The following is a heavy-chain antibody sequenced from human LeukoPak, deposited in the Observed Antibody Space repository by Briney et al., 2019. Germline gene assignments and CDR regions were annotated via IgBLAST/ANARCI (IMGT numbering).Heavy chain of an antibody. D-gene: IGHD4-11*01. V-gene: IGHV4-39*01. Sequence: PSETLSLTCTVSGGSISSSSYYWGWIRQPPGKGLEWIGSIYYSGSTYYNPSLKSRVTISVDTSKNQFSLKLSSVTAADTAVYYCARHPFPSGYTNSYFDYWGQGTLVTVSS. CDR1: GGSISSSSYY. CDR2: IYYSGST. J-gene: IGHJ4*02. CDR3: ARHPFPSGYTNSYFDY.